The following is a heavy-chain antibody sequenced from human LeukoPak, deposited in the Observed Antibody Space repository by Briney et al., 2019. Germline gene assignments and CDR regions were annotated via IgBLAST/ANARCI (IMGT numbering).Heavy chain of an antibody. CDR2: ISAYNGNT. D-gene: IGHD2-2*01. CDR1: GYTFTSYG. J-gene: IGHJ4*02. CDR3: ARERCSSTSCYADY. V-gene: IGHV1-18*01. Sequence: ASVKVSCKASGYTFTSYGISWVRQAPGQGLEWMGWISAYNGNTNYAQKLQGRVTMTTDTSTSTAYMELRSLRPDDTAVYYCARERCSSTSCYADYWGQGTLVTVSS.